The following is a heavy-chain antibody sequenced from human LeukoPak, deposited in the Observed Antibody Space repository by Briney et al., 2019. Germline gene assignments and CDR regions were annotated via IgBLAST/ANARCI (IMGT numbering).Heavy chain of an antibody. CDR3: ARGASPYDSSGYYYDY. V-gene: IGHV1-46*01. Sequence: GASVTVSCKASGYTFTGYYMHWVRQAPGQGLEWMGRIIPILGIANYAQKFQGRVTMTRDTSTSTVYMELSSLRSEDTAVYYCARGASPYDSSGYYYDYWGQGTLVTVSS. J-gene: IGHJ4*02. CDR2: IIPILGIA. CDR1: GYTFTGYY. D-gene: IGHD3-22*01.